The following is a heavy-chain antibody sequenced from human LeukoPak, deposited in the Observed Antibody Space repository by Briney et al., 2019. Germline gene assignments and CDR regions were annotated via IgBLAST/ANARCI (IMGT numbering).Heavy chain of an antibody. V-gene: IGHV3-9*01. CDR3: AKASEERYSGYDDYLHC. D-gene: IGHD5-12*01. Sequence: GGSLRLSCVASGFTFEDHAMHWVRQGPGTGLEWVLGISWNGDIIGYADSVKGRFTVSRDNAKNSVYLQMNKLRTEDTALYYCAKASEERYSGYDDYLHCWGQGTLVTVSS. CDR2: ISWNGDII. CDR1: GFTFEDHA. J-gene: IGHJ4*02.